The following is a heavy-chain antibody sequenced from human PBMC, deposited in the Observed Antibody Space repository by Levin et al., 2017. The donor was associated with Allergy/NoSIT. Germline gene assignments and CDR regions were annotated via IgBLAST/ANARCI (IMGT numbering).Heavy chain of an antibody. CDR2: LSSSSSTI. J-gene: IGHJ4*02. V-gene: IGHV3-48*02. D-gene: IGHD3-10*01. CDR1: GFTFSNYG. CDR3: ARRTYGSGSQHIDY. Sequence: SCAASGFTFSNYGMSWVRQAPGKGLEWVSYLSSSSSTIYYADSVKGRFTISRDNAKNSLYLQLNSLKDEDTAVYFCARRTYGSGSQHIDYWGQGTLVTVSS.